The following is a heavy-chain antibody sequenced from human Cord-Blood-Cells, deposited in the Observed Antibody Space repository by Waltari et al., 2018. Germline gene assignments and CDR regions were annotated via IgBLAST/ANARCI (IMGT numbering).Heavy chain of an antibody. D-gene: IGHD3-3*01. V-gene: IGHV1-18*01. J-gene: IGHJ3*02. CDR3: ARDDNDFWSGYYAFDI. CDR2: ISADNGNT. Sequence: VQLVQSGAEVKKPGASVKVSCKASGYTFTRYGISWVRQASGQGLEWMGWISADNGNTNYAQKLQGRVTMTTDTSTSTAYMELRSLRSDDTAVYYCARDDNDFWSGYYAFDIWGQGTMVTVSS. CDR1: GYTFTRYG.